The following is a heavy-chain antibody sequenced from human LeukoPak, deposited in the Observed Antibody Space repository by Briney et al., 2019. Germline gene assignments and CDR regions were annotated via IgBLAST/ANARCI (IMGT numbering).Heavy chain of an antibody. J-gene: IGHJ4*02. Sequence: SSETLSLTCTVSSGSLGSYYWNWLRQPAGEGLEWVGHIYTSGSTNYNPSLKSRVTMSVDTSKNQFSLKLNSVTAADTAFYYCAREYSSSSGKALDYWGQGTLVTVSS. CDR2: IYTSGST. CDR1: SGSLGSYY. D-gene: IGHD6-6*01. CDR3: AREYSSSSGKALDY. V-gene: IGHV4-4*07.